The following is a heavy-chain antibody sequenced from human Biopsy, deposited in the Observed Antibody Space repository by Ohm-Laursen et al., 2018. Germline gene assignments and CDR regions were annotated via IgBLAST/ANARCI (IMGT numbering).Heavy chain of an antibody. CDR1: GGAFSTYS. CDR2: IIPIFGTS. CDR3: ARVEDKAFDHYFDY. V-gene: IGHV1-69*06. Sequence: SVKVSCNPSGGAFSTYSISTYGVYWVRQAPGQGLELMGGIIPIFGTSTYTQKFQDRVTITADKSTTTVYMELRGLTSEDTVLYFCARVEDKAFDHYFDYWGQGTLVTVSS. J-gene: IGHJ4*02. D-gene: IGHD3-9*01.